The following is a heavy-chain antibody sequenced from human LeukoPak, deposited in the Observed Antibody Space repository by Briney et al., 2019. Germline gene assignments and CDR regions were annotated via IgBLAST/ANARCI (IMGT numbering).Heavy chain of an antibody. Sequence: GGSLRLSCAASGFTFSAYSINCVRQAPRKGLECVSYVSGSGDARYYADSVRGRFTISRDNAKNSLYLQMNGLIPEDTAIYNFARVYIYAYDYWGQGVLVTVSS. CDR2: VSGSGDAR. J-gene: IGHJ4*02. CDR3: ARVYIYAYDY. CDR1: GFTFSAYS. D-gene: IGHD3-16*01. V-gene: IGHV3-48*01.